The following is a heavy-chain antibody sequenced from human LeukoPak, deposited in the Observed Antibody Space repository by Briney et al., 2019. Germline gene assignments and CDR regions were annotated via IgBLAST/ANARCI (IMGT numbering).Heavy chain of an antibody. CDR2: IYYSGST. CDR1: GGSISSGGYY. V-gene: IGHV4-31*03. CDR3: CRTTNNYYGIDV. J-gene: IGHJ6*02. D-gene: IGHD1-7*01. Sequence: SETLSLTCTVSGGSISSGGYYWSWIRQHPGKGLEWNGYIYYSGSTYYNPSLQSRLTIAVHTTKNQFSLKLTYVTGAGPALYFCCRTTNNYYGIDVWRQGTAVTVSS.